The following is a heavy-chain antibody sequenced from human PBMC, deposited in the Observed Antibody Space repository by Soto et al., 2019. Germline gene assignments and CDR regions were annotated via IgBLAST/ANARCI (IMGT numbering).Heavy chain of an antibody. J-gene: IGHJ6*02. V-gene: IGHV1-69*13. CDR1: GGTFSSYA. CDR2: IIPIFGTA. Sequence: ASVKVSCKASGGTFSSYAISWVRQAPGQGLEWMGGIIPIFGTANYAQKFQGRVTITADESTSTAYMELSSLRSEDTAVYYCARTFTAVVPAYSSYYYYYGMDVWGQGTTVTVSS. D-gene: IGHD6-19*01. CDR3: ARTFTAVVPAYSSYYYYYGMDV.